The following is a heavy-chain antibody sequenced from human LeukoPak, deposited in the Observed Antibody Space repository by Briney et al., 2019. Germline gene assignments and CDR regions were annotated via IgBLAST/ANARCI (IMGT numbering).Heavy chain of an antibody. Sequence: GGSLRLSCAASGFTFSDYYMTWIRQAPGKGLEWVSYISSSSSTIYYADSVKGRFTISRDNAKNSLYLQMNSLRAEDTAVYYCARFPLNYYYYYMDVWGKGTTVTVSS. CDR1: GFTFSDYY. CDR3: ARFPLNYYYYYMDV. V-gene: IGHV3-11*04. CDR2: ISSSSSTI. J-gene: IGHJ6*03.